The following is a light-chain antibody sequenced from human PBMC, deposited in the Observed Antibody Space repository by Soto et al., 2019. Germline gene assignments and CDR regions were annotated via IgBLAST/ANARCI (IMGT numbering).Light chain of an antibody. J-gene: IGLJ2*01. CDR3: SSYTSSSTLV. Sequence: SALTQPASVSGSPGQSITISCTGTSSDVGGYNYVSWYQQHPGKAPKLMISEVSNRPSGVSNRFSGSKSGNTASLTISGLQAEDEADYYCSSYTSSSTLVFGGGTKVTVL. CDR1: SSDVGGYNY. CDR2: EVS. V-gene: IGLV2-14*01.